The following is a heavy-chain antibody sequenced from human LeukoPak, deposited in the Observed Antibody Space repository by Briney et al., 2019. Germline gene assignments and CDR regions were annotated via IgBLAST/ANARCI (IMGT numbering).Heavy chain of an antibody. V-gene: IGHV3-33*06. Sequence: GRSLRLSCAASGFTFNIFGMHWVRQVPGNGLEWLAVLWADGNTAHYADSVKGRFTISRDSSENTPYLQMNSLRSEDTAVYYCVKESAADATFHFDYWGQGTLVTASS. CDR1: GFTFNIFG. CDR2: LWADGNTA. D-gene: IGHD6-13*01. J-gene: IGHJ4*02. CDR3: VKESAADATFHFDY.